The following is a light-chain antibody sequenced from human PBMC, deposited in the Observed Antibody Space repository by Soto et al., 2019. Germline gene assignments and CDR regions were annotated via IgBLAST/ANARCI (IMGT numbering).Light chain of an antibody. Sequence: IQMTQSPSSVSASVGDTVTLSCQTSHGVSGWLAWYQQKPGKAPTLLSYTVSNLQSGVPSRFSGSGSGKDFSLTITHLQPEDFATYFCHQGKTLPFTFGPGTKVEVK. CDR1: HGVSGW. V-gene: IGKV1-12*01. CDR2: TVS. CDR3: HQGKTLPFT. J-gene: IGKJ3*01.